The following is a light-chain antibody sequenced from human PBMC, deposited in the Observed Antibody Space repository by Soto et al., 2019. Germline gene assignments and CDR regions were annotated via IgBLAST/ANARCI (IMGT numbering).Light chain of an antibody. V-gene: IGKV3-11*01. Sequence: EIVLTQSPATLSLSPGERATLSCRASQSVSSSYLAWYQQKPGQAPRLLIYGAFNRATGIPARFSGSGSGADFTLTISSLEPEDFAIYYCQQRNTWPPVTFGQGTRLEI. CDR3: QQRNTWPPVT. CDR1: QSVSSSY. J-gene: IGKJ5*01. CDR2: GAF.